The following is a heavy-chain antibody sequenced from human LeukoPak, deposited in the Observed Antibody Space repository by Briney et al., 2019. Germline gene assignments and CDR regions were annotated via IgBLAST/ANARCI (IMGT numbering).Heavy chain of an antibody. CDR3: AKGPARAPDWLLPPAAFDY. V-gene: IGHV3-48*01. CDR1: GFTFSSYS. CDR2: ITSTSSTV. Sequence: GGSLRLSCAASGFTFSSYSMSWVRQAPGKGLEWVSYITSTSSTVYYADSVKGRFTISRDNSKNTLYLQMNSLRAEDTAVYYCAKGPARAPDWLLPPAAFDYWGQGTLVTVSS. D-gene: IGHD3-9*01. J-gene: IGHJ4*02.